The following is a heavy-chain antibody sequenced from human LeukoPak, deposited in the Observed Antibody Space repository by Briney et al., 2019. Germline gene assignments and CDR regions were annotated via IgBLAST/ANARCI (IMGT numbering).Heavy chain of an antibody. CDR3: ARDILMVGATHYFDY. V-gene: IGHV4-59*01. D-gene: IGHD1-26*01. CDR1: GGSTTTYY. J-gene: IGHJ4*02. Sequence: SETLSLTCTVSGGSTTTYYWSWLRQSPGRGMEWIGYIHHSVSPTYDPSLKSRVTISVDTSKNQFSLKVSSVAAADTAVYYCARDILMVGATHYFDYWGQGTLVTVSS. CDR2: IHHSVSP.